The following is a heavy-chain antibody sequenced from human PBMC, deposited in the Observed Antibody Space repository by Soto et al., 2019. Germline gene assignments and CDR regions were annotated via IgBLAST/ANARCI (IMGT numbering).Heavy chain of an antibody. CDR1: GYTFTSYA. CDR3: ARSIVVVTALDY. V-gene: IGHV1-3*05. CDR2: INAGNGNT. J-gene: IGHJ4*02. Sequence: QVQLVQSGAEEKKPGASVKVSCKASGYTFTSYAMHWVRQAPGQRLEWMGWINAGNGNTKYSQKFQGRVTITRDTSASTAYMDRSSLRSEDTAVYYCARSIVVVTALDYWGQGTLVTVSS. D-gene: IGHD2-21*02.